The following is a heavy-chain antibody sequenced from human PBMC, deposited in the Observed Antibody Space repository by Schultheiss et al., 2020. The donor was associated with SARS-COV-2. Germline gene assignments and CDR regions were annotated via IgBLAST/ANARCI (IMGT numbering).Heavy chain of an antibody. J-gene: IGHJ6*02. CDR2: ISGSGGST. Sequence: GESLKISCAASGFTFSSYAMHWVRQAPGKGLEWVSAISGSGGSTYYADSVKGRFTISRDNSKNTLYLQMNSLRAEDTAVYYCATGHYYDSSGYYYYYGMDVWGQGTTVTVSS. D-gene: IGHD3-22*01. V-gene: IGHV3-23*01. CDR3: ATGHYYDSSGYYYYYGMDV. CDR1: GFTFSSYA.